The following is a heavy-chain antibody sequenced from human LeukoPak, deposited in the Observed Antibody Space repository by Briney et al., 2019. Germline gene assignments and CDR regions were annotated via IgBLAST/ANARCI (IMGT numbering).Heavy chain of an antibody. CDR1: GFTFNNYA. Sequence: PGGSLRLSCAASGFTFNNYAIHWVRQAPGKGLEWVALISYDGSNKCYADSVKGRFTISRDNSKNTLYLQMNSLRAEDTAVYYCARAIAQYSYCSSADCYTGLFDPWGQGTLVTVSS. D-gene: IGHD2-2*02. J-gene: IGHJ5*02. V-gene: IGHV3-30*04. CDR2: ISYDGSNK. CDR3: ARAIAQYSYCSSADCYTGLFDP.